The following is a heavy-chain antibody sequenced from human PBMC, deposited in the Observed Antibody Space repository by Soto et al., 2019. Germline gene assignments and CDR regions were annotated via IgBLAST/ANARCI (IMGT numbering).Heavy chain of an antibody. CDR2: IYYSGST. CDR1: GGSISSRVYY. D-gene: IGHD3-22*01. J-gene: IGHJ4*02. CDR3: ARSDSSGKD. V-gene: IGHV4-39*01. Sequence: WETLSLTCTVSGGSISSRVYYWGWIRQPPGKGLEWIGSIYYSGSTYYNPSLKSRVTISVDTSKNQFSLKLSSVTAADTAVYYCARSDSSGKDWGQRTLVTVSS.